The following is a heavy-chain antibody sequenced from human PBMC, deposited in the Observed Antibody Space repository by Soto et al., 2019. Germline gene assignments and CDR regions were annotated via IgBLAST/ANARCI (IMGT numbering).Heavy chain of an antibody. Sequence: QVQLVESGGGVVQPGRSLRLSCVATGFIFSSHGMHWVRQAPGKGLEWVAFIWYDGSNNNYADSVKGRFTISRDDSKNTLYLQMISLRAEDTAVYCCAIDRENWLDYWGQGGLVTVSS. J-gene: IGHJ4*02. CDR2: IWYDGSNN. V-gene: IGHV3-33*01. CDR1: GFIFSSHG. CDR3: AIDRENWLDY.